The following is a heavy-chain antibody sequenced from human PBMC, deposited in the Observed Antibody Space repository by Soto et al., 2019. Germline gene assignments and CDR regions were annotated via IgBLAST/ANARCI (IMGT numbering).Heavy chain of an antibody. CDR3: ARAPGAVVAPAAIPLDP. CDR1: GYTFTSYG. J-gene: IGHJ5*02. Sequence: AASVKVSCKASGYTFTSYGISWVRQAPGQGLEWMGWISAYNGNTNYAQKLQGRVTMTTDTSTSTAYMELRSLRSDDTAVYYCARAPGAVVAPAAIPLDPWGQGTLVTVSS. D-gene: IGHD2-2*01. V-gene: IGHV1-18*04. CDR2: ISAYNGNT.